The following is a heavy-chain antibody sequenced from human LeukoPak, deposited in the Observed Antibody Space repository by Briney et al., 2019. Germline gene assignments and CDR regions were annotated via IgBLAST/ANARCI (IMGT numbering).Heavy chain of an antibody. CDR1: GFTFSSYA. Sequence: GGSLRLSCAASGFTFSSYAMSWVRQAPGKGLEWVSAISGSGGSTYYADSVKGRFTISRDNSKNTLYLQMNSPRAEDTAVYYCAKAWYSSSWYDVWGQGTTVTVSS. CDR3: AKAWYSSSWYDV. V-gene: IGHV3-23*01. J-gene: IGHJ6*02. D-gene: IGHD6-13*01. CDR2: ISGSGGST.